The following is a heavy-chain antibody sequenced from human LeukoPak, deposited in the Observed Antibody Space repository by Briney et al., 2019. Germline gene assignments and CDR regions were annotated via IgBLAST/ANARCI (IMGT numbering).Heavy chain of an antibody. V-gene: IGHV1-69*13. CDR3: ARPQESYDFWSGYYLFDY. J-gene: IGHJ4*02. CDR1: GYTFTGYY. Sequence: SVKVSCKASGYTFTGYYMHWVRQAPGQGLEWMGGIIPIFGAANYAQKFQGRVTITADESTSTAYMELSSLRSEDTAVYYDARPQESYDFWSGYYLFDYWGQGTLVTVSS. D-gene: IGHD3-3*01. CDR2: IIPIFGAA.